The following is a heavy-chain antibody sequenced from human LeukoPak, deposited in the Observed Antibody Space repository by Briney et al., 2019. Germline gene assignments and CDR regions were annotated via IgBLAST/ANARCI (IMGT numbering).Heavy chain of an antibody. CDR2: SIPIFYTA. V-gene: IGHV1-69*05. Sequence: SVKVSFKASVGTFSIYAISWVRQATRQPLEWMGRSIPIFYTANYAQKFQGRVTITTAESTSTAYMELSSLRAEDTAVYYCARVVYCGGDCSIYDYWGQGTLVTVSS. CDR1: VGTFSIYA. CDR3: ARVVYCGGDCSIYDY. J-gene: IGHJ4*02. D-gene: IGHD2-21*02.